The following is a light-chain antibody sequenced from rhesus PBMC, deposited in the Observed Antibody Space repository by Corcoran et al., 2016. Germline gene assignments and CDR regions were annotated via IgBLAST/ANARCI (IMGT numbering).Light chain of an antibody. J-gene: IGKJ2*01. CDR2: QVS. CDR1: QSLVYSDGKIY. V-gene: IGKV2S8*01. Sequence: DVVLTQSPLSLSITPGQPASISCRSSQSLVYSDGKIYLTWLQQKPGQPPSDLIYQVSNRDSGVPDRFSGSEEGTDFTLKISRVEAEDVELYYCMQGTHRPYTFGQGTKVEIK. CDR3: MQGTHRPYT.